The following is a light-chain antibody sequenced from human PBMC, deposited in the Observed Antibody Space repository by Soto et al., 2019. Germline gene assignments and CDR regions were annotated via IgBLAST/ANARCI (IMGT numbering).Light chain of an antibody. CDR1: QSISTW. CDR2: VAS. V-gene: IGKV1-5*01. CDR3: QQYKTYTT. Sequence: DIQMTQSPSTLSASVGDRVTITCRASQSISTWLVWYQQKPGKAPKVLIYVASSLQSGVPSRFSGHGSGTDFTLTISSLQPDDSAIYYCQQYKTYTTFGQGTKLEIK. J-gene: IGKJ2*01.